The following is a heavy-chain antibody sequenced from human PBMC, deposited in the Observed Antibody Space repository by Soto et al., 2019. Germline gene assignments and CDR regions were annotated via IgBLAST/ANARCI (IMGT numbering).Heavy chain of an antibody. J-gene: IGHJ6*02. D-gene: IGHD3-10*01. CDR2: VYENGNA. CDR3: ADRPHNYYGLDL. Sequence: TLSLTCSVPGGSIRTLDYSWNWIRQPPGKAPESIGYVYENGNAYPEPSLKSRVTISIDVAKNQFSLKMTSITAADAGLYYCADRPHNYYGLDLWGQGTTVTVSS. V-gene: IGHV4-30-2*01. CDR1: GGSIRTLDYS.